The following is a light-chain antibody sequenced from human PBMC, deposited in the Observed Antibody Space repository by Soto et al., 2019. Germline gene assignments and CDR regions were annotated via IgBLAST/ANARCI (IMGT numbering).Light chain of an antibody. CDR2: EGS. CDR3: CSYAGLTYYV. V-gene: IGLV2-23*01. J-gene: IGLJ1*01. CDR1: SSDVGNYNL. Sequence: QSALTQPASVSGSPGQSITISCTGTSSDVGNYNLVSWYQHHPGKAPKLMIYEGSRRPSGVSNRFSGSKSGNTASLTISGLQAEDEADYYCCSYAGLTYYVFGTGTKLTVL.